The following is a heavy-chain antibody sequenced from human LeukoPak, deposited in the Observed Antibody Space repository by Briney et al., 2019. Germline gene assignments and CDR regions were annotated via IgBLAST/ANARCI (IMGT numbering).Heavy chain of an antibody. Sequence: PGGSLRLSCAASGFTFSDHYMNWVRQAPGKGLEWVSSISSSSSYIYYADSVKGRFTISRDNAKNSLYLQMNSLRAEDTAVYYCARDGEDGYNYTIPLFDYWGQGTLVTVSS. CDR3: ARDGEDGYNYTIPLFDY. D-gene: IGHD5-24*01. CDR1: GFTFSDHY. V-gene: IGHV3-21*01. J-gene: IGHJ4*02. CDR2: ISSSSSYI.